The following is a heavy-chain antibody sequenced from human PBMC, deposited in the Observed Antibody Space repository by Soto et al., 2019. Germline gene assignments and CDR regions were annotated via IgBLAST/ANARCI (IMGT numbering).Heavy chain of an antibody. V-gene: IGHV3-74*01. CDR2: INGDGGTT. D-gene: IGHD3-10*01. Sequence: PGGSLRLSCAASGFTFSSYWMHWVRQAPGKGLVWVSRINGDGGTTHYADSVKGRFTISRDNAKNVLYLQMNSLRAEDTAVYYCVRDLYGPGYWGQGTVVTVS. J-gene: IGHJ4*02. CDR1: GFTFSSYW. CDR3: VRDLYGPGY.